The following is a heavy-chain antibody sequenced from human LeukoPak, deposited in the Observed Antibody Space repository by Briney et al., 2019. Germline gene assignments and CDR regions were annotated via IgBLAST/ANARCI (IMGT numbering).Heavy chain of an antibody. CDR3: ARGTAGKGFDY. CDR1: GFTFSSYA. V-gene: IGHV3-21*01. Sequence: PGGSLRLSCAASGFTFSSYAMSWVRQAPGKGLEWVSSISSSSSYTYYADSVKGRFTISRDNAKNSLYLQMNSLRAEDTAVYYCARGTAGKGFDYWGQGTLVTVSS. J-gene: IGHJ4*02. D-gene: IGHD6-13*01. CDR2: ISSSSSYT.